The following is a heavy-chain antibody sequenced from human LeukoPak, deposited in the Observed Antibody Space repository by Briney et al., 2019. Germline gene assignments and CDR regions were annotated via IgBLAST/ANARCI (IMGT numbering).Heavy chain of an antibody. V-gene: IGHV3-66*01. CDR3: ARVAYYRVTADQITDAFDV. D-gene: IGHD2-21*02. CDR2: LYSDGTT. CDR1: GFTLSSYT. Sequence: GGSLRLSCVGSGFTLSSYTMNWVRQAPGKGLQWVSILYSDGTTYYADSVKGRFTISRDNSRSTLYLQMNSLGAEDTAVYFCARVAYYRVTADQITDAFDVWGRGTAVSVSS. J-gene: IGHJ3*01.